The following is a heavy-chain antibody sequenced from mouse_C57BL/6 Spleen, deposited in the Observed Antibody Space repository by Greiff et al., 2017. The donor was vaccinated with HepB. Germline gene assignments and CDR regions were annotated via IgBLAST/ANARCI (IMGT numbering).Heavy chain of an antibody. Sequence: QVQLKQPGAELVRPGSSVKLSCKASGYTFTSYWMHWVKQRPIQGLEWIGNIDPSDSETHYNQKFKDKATLTVDKSSSTAYMQLSSLTSEDSAVYYWTRGGPVVTRGGAMDYWGQGTSVTVSS. J-gene: IGHJ4*01. V-gene: IGHV1-52*01. CDR3: TRGGPVVTRGGAMDY. CDR2: IDPSDSET. CDR1: GYTFTSYW. D-gene: IGHD2-2*01.